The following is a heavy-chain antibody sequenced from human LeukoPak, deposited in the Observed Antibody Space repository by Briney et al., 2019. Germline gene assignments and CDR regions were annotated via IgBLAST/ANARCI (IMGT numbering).Heavy chain of an antibody. Sequence: GGSLRLSCAASGFTFSSYSMNWVRQAPGKGLEWVSSISSSSSYIYYADSVKGRFTISRDNAKNSLSLQMNSLRAEDTAVYYCARDEGIAAAAFDYWGQGTLVTVSS. J-gene: IGHJ4*02. V-gene: IGHV3-21*01. CDR3: ARDEGIAAAAFDY. CDR2: ISSSSSYI. CDR1: GFTFSSYS. D-gene: IGHD6-13*01.